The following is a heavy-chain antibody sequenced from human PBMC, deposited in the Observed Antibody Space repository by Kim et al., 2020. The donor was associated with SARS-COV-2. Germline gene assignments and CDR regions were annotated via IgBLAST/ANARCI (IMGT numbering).Heavy chain of an antibody. J-gene: IGHJ4*02. D-gene: IGHD2-15*01. CDR1: GGTFSSYA. Sequence: SVKVSCKASGGTFSSYAISWVRQAPGQGLEWMGGIIPIFGTANYAQKFQGRVTITADESTSTAYMELSSLRSEDTAVYYCARPSLLGGSVTKGAYFDYWGQGTLVTVSS. V-gene: IGHV1-69*13. CDR2: IIPIFGTA. CDR3: ARPSLLGGSVTKGAYFDY.